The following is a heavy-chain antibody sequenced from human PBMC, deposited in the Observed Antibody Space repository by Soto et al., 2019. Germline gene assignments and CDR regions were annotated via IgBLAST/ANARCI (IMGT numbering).Heavy chain of an antibody. V-gene: IGHV3-30*18. CDR1: GFTFSSYG. D-gene: IGHD6-19*01. CDR3: AKDLTGYSSGWPNYYYYGMDV. J-gene: IGHJ6*02. CDR2: ISYDGSNK. Sequence: QVQLVESGGGVVQPGRSLRLSCAASGFTFSSYGMHWVRQAPGKGLEWVAVISYDGSNKYYADSVKGRFTISRDNSKNTLYLQMNSLRAEDTAVYYCAKDLTGYSSGWPNYYYYGMDVWGQGTTVTVSS.